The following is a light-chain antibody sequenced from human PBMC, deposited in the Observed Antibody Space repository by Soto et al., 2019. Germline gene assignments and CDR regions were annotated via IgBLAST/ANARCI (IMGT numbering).Light chain of an antibody. CDR1: QSISSY. CDR2: AAT. J-gene: IGKJ2*01. Sequence: DIQMTQSPSSLSASVGDRVTITCRASQSISSYLNWYQQKPGKAPKILIYAATSLQSGFPSRFTGSGSGTDFTLTISSLQPEDFATYYCQQSYSTPMYTFGQGTKLEIK. V-gene: IGKV1-39*01. CDR3: QQSYSTPMYT.